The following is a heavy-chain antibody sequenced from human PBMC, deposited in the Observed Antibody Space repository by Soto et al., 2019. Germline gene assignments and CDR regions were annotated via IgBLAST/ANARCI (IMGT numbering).Heavy chain of an antibody. CDR2: ISRSSTGI. CDR3: ARAVTWGLDV. CDR1: GFTFSLYS. V-gene: IGHV3-48*02. D-gene: IGHD3-10*01. Sequence: EVQLVESGGGLVQPGGSLRLSCAASGFTFSLYSMSWVRQAPGKGLGWVSYISRSSTGIHYADSVKGRFTISRDDATNSKHLQMNSLRDGDTAVYYCARAVTWGLDVWGQGTTVSISS. J-gene: IGHJ6*02.